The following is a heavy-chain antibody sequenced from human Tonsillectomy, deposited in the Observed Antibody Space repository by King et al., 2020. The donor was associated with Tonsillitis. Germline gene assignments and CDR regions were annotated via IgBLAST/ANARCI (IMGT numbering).Heavy chain of an antibody. J-gene: IGHJ4*02. CDR2: FYFSGST. CDR3: ARSLSSSDFSSGYYYYFDS. D-gene: IGHD3-3*01. CDR1: GGSIRSSSYY. Sequence: QQQESGPGLVKPSETLSLTCTVSGGSIRSSSYYWGWIRQPPGKGLEWIGSFYFSGSTYYKSSLKSRVTISVDTSKNQFSLKLSSVTAADTAVYFCARSLSSSDFSSGYYYYFDSWGQGTLVTVSS. V-gene: IGHV4-39*01.